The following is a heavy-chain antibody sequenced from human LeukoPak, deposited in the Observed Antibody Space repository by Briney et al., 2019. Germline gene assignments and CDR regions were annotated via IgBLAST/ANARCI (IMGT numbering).Heavy chain of an antibody. Sequence: SETPSLTCTVSGGSISSYYWSWIRQPPGKGLEWIGYIYYSGSTNYNPSLKSRVTISADTSKNQFSLKLSSVTAADTAVYYCARESTVVDAFDIWGQGTMVTVSS. CDR3: ARESTVVDAFDI. CDR2: IYYSGST. V-gene: IGHV4-59*01. D-gene: IGHD4-23*01. J-gene: IGHJ3*02. CDR1: GGSISSYY.